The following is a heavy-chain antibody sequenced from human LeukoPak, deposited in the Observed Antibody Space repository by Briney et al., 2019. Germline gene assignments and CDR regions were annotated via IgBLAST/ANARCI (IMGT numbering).Heavy chain of an antibody. Sequence: GASVKVSCKASGGTFSSYAISWVRQAPGQGLEWMGGIIPIFGTANYAQKFQGRVTITTDESTSTAYMELSSLRSEDTAVYYCARALYSYGLDAFDIWGQGTMVTVSS. CDR1: GGTFSSYA. CDR2: IIPIFGTA. V-gene: IGHV1-69*05. CDR3: ARALYSYGLDAFDI. J-gene: IGHJ3*02. D-gene: IGHD5-18*01.